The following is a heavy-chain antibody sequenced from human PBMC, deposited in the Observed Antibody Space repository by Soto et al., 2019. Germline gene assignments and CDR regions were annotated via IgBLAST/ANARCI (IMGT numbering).Heavy chain of an antibody. D-gene: IGHD2-21*02. Sequence: PGXSLRLSCAASGFTFSSYSINWVGQAPGKGLEWVSSISSSSSYIYYADSVKGRFTISRDNAKNSLYLQMNSLRAEDTAVYYCARAPWGGDSYGMDVWGQGTTVTVSS. CDR2: ISSSSSYI. V-gene: IGHV3-21*01. CDR3: ARAPWGGDSYGMDV. J-gene: IGHJ6*02. CDR1: GFTFSSYS.